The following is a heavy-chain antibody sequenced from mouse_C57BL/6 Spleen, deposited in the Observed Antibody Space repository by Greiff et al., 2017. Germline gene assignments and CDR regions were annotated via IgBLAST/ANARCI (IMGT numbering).Heavy chain of an antibody. CDR2: IYPRSGNT. D-gene: IGHD1-1*01. Sequence: VQLQESGAELARPGASVKLSCKASGYTFTSYGISWVKQRTGQGLEWIGEIYPRSGNTYYNEKFKGKATLTADKSSSTAYMELRSLTSADSAVYFCARRDYGSNYFDYWGQGTTLTVSS. CDR1: GYTFTSYG. CDR3: ARRDYGSNYFDY. V-gene: IGHV1-81*01. J-gene: IGHJ2*01.